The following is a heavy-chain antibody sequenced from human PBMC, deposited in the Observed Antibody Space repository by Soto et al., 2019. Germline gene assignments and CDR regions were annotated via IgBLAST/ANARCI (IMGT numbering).Heavy chain of an antibody. J-gene: IGHJ4*02. Sequence: TSETLSLTCTVSGGFIWGWIRQSPDKGLEWIGYIYNSGRYNYNPSLESRLTISIDTSKNQFSLRLASVTAADTAVYYCARTLPNRQLSDSWSQGTLVTVSS. V-gene: IGHV4-59*01. CDR3: ARTLPNRQLSDS. CDR1: GGFI. D-gene: IGHD1-1*01. CDR2: IYNSGRY.